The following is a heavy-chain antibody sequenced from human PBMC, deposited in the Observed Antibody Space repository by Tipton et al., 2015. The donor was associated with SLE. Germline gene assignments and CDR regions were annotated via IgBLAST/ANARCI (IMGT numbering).Heavy chain of an antibody. V-gene: IGHV4-4*08. J-gene: IGHJ4*02. CDR1: GGTINNYH. CDR3: ARRQLIAGYFEY. CDR2: IYSSGGT. Sequence: TLSLTCSVSGGTINNYHWNWIRQTQGKGLEWIGYIYSSGGTDYNPSLKIRLTISVETSKNQFSLKLTSVTAADTAVYYCARRQLIAGYFEYWGQGTQVTASS. D-gene: IGHD5-18*01.